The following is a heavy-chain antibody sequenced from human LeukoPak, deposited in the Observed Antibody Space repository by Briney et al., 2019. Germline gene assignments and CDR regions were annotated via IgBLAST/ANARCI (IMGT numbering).Heavy chain of an antibody. D-gene: IGHD3-22*01. CDR1: GFTFSNAW. CDR2: IKSKTDGGTT. CDR3: AKPISPITMIASS. J-gene: IGHJ4*02. Sequence: PGGSLRLSCAASGFTFSNAWMSWVRQAPGKGLEWVGRIKSKTDGGTTDYAAPVKGRFTISRDDSKNTLYLQMNSLKTEDTAVYYCAKPISPITMIASSWGQGTLVTASS. V-gene: IGHV3-15*01.